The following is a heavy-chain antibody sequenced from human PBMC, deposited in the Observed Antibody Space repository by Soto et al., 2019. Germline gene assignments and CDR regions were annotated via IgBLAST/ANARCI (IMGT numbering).Heavy chain of an antibody. V-gene: IGHV1-18*01. D-gene: IGHD3-3*01. J-gene: IGHJ4*02. Sequence: ASVKVSCKASGYTFTSYGISWVRQAPGQGLEWMGWISAYNVNTIYAQKLQGRVTMTTDTSTSTAYMELRSLRSDDTAVYYCARFSWSGFLDPYYFDYWGQGTLVTFSS. CDR2: ISAYNVNT. CDR1: GYTFTSYG. CDR3: ARFSWSGFLDPYYFDY.